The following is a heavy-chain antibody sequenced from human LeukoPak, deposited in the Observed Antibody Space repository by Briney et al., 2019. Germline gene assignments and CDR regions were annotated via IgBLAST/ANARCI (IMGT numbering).Heavy chain of an antibody. CDR1: GFTFSSYG. CDR3: AKDRLPRD. CDR2: IRYDGSNK. D-gene: IGHD5-12*01. J-gene: IGHJ4*02. Sequence: GGSLRLSCAVSGFTFSSYGMHWVRQAPGKGLEWVAFIRYDGSNKYYADSVKGRFTISRDNSKNTLYLQMNSLRAEDTAVYYCAKDRLPRDWGQGTLVTVSS. V-gene: IGHV3-30*02.